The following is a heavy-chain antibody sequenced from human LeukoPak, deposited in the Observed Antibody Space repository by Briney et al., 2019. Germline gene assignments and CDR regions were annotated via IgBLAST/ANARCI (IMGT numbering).Heavy chain of an antibody. J-gene: IGHJ5*02. D-gene: IGHD2-2*01. CDR2: INAGNGNT. CDR3: ARVDQDIVVGPAFDP. CDR1: GYTFTSYA. V-gene: IGHV1-3*01. Sequence: ASVKVSCKASGYTFTSYAMHWVRQAPGQRLEWMGWINAGNGNTKYSQKFQGRVTITRDTSASTAYMELSSLRPEDTAVYYCARVDQDIVVGPAFDPWGQGTLVTVSS.